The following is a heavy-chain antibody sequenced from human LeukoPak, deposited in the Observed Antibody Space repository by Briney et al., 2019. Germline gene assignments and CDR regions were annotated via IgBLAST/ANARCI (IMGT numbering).Heavy chain of an antibody. Sequence: SVKVSCKASGGTFSSYAISWVRQAPGQGLEWMGGIIPIFGTANYAQKFQGRVTITADESTSTAYMELSSLRSEDTAVYYCARQILEMATIPQINYYYYYMDVWGKGTTVTISS. J-gene: IGHJ6*03. D-gene: IGHD5-24*01. CDR1: GGTFSSYA. CDR2: IIPIFGTA. V-gene: IGHV1-69*13. CDR3: ARQILEMATIPQINYYYYYMDV.